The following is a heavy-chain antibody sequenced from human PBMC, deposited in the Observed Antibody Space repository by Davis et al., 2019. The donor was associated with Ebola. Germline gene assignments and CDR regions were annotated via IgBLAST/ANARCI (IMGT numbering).Heavy chain of an antibody. CDR3: ARQIVVVPAATYYFDY. J-gene: IGHJ4*02. CDR2: INHSGST. D-gene: IGHD2-2*01. V-gene: IGHV4-34*01. CDR1: GGTFSDYY. Sequence: SETLSLTCAVYGGTFSDYYWSWIRQPPGKGLEWIGEINHSGSTNYNPSLKSRVTISVDKSKNQFSLKLSSVTAADTAVYYCARQIVVVPAATYYFDYWGQGTLVTVSS.